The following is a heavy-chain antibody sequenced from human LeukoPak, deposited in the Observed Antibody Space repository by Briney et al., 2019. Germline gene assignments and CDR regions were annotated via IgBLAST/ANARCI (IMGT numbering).Heavy chain of an antibody. Sequence: PGGSLRLSCAASGFTFSSYGMHWVRQAPGKGLEWVAVISNDGSNKYYADSVKGRFTISRDNSKNTLYLQMNSLRAEDTAVYYCAKDSKTYSGSYGVDYWGQGTLVTVSS. CDR2: ISNDGSNK. D-gene: IGHD1-26*01. CDR1: GFTFSSYG. J-gene: IGHJ4*02. V-gene: IGHV3-30*18. CDR3: AKDSKTYSGSYGVDY.